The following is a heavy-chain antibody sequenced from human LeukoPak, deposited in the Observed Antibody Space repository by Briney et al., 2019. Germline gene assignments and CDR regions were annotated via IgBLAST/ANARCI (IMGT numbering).Heavy chain of an antibody. Sequence: PGGSLRLSCAASGFTFSSYAMHWVRQAPGKGLEYVLAISYHGVSTYYAHSVKGRFTISRDNSRNTLYLRMGSLRAEDMAVYYCATGRLNNWNLPFADWGQGALVTVSS. CDR3: ATGRLNNWNLPFAD. CDR2: ISYHGVST. V-gene: IGHV3-64*01. J-gene: IGHJ4*02. D-gene: IGHD1-20*01. CDR1: GFTFSSYA.